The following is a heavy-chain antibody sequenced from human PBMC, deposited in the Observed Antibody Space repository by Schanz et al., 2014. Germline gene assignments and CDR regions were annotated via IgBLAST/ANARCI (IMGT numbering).Heavy chain of an antibody. Sequence: EVQLVESGGGLVQPGGSLRLCCVASGFTFSRYWMTWVRQAPGKGLEWVANIKQDGSAKNYVDSVKGRFTISRDNPKNSLCLQMNSLIAEDTALYYCARVLGGDEGLDQWGQGTLVTVSS. J-gene: IGHJ4*02. V-gene: IGHV3-7*01. CDR1: GFTFSRYW. CDR2: IKQDGSAK. CDR3: ARVLGGDEGLDQ. D-gene: IGHD4-17*01.